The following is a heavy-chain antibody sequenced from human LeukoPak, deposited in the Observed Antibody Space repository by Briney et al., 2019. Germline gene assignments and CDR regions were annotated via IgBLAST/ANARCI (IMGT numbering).Heavy chain of an antibody. D-gene: IGHD3-10*01. Sequence: ASVKVSCKASGYTFSDHYMHWVRQAPGQGLQWMGWINPNSGGTKYAQKFQGRVTMSRDTSISTAYMELSRLRSDDTAVYYCARGRMIRGVIWFDPWGQGTLVTVFS. J-gene: IGHJ5*02. V-gene: IGHV1-2*02. CDR1: GYTFSDHY. CDR3: ARGRMIRGVIWFDP. CDR2: INPNSGGT.